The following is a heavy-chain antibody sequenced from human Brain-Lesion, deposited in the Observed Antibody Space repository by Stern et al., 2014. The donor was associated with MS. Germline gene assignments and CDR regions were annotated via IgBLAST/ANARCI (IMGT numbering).Heavy chain of an antibody. CDR1: GYRFTSNW. Sequence: EVQLLESGAEVKKPGESLKISCKGSGYRFTSNWIGWVRQMPGNGLEWMGIIWPGDSDTRYSPSFQGQVTISADKSISTAYLQWSSLQASDTAMYYGARRGDSSSSGFDYWGQGTLVIVSS. J-gene: IGHJ4*02. CDR2: IWPGDSDT. V-gene: IGHV5-51*01. CDR3: ARRGDSSSSGFDY. D-gene: IGHD6-6*01.